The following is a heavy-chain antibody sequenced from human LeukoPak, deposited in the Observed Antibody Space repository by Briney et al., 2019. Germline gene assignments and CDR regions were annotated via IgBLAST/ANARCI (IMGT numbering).Heavy chain of an antibody. CDR2: INPNSGGT. CDR1: GYTFSGYY. CDR3: ALIGDHAWFDS. D-gene: IGHD3-10*01. J-gene: IGHJ5*01. V-gene: IGHV1-2*02. Sequence: ASVKVSCKASGYTFSGYYIFWVRRAPGQGLEWMGWINPNSGGTNYAPEFQGRLTMTRDTSITTAYMELSTLRSDDTAVYYCALIGDHAWFDSWGQGTLVTVSS.